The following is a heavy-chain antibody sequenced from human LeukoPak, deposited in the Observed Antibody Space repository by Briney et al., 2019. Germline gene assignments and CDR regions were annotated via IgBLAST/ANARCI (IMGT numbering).Heavy chain of an antibody. J-gene: IGHJ5*02. CDR3: ARDRSRIVGARTSYWVDP. CDR1: GYTFTSYY. V-gene: IGHV1-46*01. D-gene: IGHD1-26*01. Sequence: ASVKVSCKASGYTFTSYYMHWVRQAPGQGLEWMGIINPSGGSTSYAQKFQGRVTMTRDTSTSTVYMELSSLRSEDTAVYYCARDRSRIVGARTSYWVDPWGQGTLVTVSS. CDR2: INPSGGST.